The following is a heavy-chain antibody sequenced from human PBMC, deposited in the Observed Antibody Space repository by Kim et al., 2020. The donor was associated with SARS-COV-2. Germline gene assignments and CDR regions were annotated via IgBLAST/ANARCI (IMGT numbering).Heavy chain of an antibody. CDR2: INHSGST. CDR1: GGSFSGYY. CDR3: ARLYSSSHYYYYYYYMDV. D-gene: IGHD6-6*01. J-gene: IGHJ6*03. Sequence: SETLSLTCAVYGGSFSGYYWSWIRQPPGKGLEWIGEINHSGSTNYNPSLKSRVTISVDTSKNQFSLKLSSVTAADTAVYYCARLYSSSHYYYYYYYMDV. V-gene: IGHV4-34*01.